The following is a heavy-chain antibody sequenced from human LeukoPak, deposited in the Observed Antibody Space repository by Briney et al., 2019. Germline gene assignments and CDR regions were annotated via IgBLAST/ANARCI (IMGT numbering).Heavy chain of an antibody. CDR1: GFTFSSYS. V-gene: IGHV3-21*01. CDR3: ARDRSNWNDPVPYYFDY. CDR2: ISSSSSYI. J-gene: IGHJ4*02. Sequence: KSGGSLRLSCAASGFTFSSYSMNWVRQAPGKGLEWVSSISSSSSYIYYADSVKGRFTISRDNAKNSLYLQMNSLRAEDTAVYYCARDRSNWNDPVPYYFDYWGQGTLVTVSS. D-gene: IGHD1-1*01.